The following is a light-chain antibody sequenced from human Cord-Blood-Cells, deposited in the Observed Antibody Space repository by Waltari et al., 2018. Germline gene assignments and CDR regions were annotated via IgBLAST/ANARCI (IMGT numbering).Light chain of an antibody. J-gene: IGKJ4*01. CDR3: QQYYSYPLT. CDR2: AAS. CDR1: QGISSY. Sequence: AIRMTQSPSSFSASTGDRVTITCRASQGISSYLAWYQQKPGKAPKLLLYAASTLQSGVPSRFSGSGSGTDFTLTSSCLQSEDFATYYCQQYYSYPLTFGGGTKVEIK. V-gene: IGKV1-8*01.